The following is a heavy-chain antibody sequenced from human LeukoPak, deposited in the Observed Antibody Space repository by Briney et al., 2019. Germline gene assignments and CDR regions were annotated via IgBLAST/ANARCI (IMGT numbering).Heavy chain of an antibody. Sequence: GGSLRLSCAASGFTFSSHAMSWVRQAPGKGLEWVSVIYSGGSTYYADSVKGRFTISRDNSKNTLYLQMNSLRAEDTAVYYCARYFDFWSGYFDYWGQGTLVTVSS. J-gene: IGHJ4*02. D-gene: IGHD3-3*01. CDR3: ARYFDFWSGYFDY. CDR2: IYSGGST. V-gene: IGHV3-53*01. CDR1: GFTFSSHA.